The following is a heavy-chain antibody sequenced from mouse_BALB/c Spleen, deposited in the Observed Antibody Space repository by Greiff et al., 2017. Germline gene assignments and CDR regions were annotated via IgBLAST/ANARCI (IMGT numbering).Heavy chain of an antibody. CDR2: ISYSGST. CDR3: AKGYYGAYYAMDY. CDR1: GYSITSDYA. J-gene: IGHJ4*01. V-gene: IGHV3-2*02. D-gene: IGHD1-1*01. Sequence: VQLQQSGPGLVKPSQSLSLTCTVTGYSITSDYAWNWIRQFPGNKLEWMGYISYSGSTSYNPSLKSRISITRDTSKNQFFLQLNSVTTEDTATYYCAKGYYGAYYAMDYWGQGTSVTVSS.